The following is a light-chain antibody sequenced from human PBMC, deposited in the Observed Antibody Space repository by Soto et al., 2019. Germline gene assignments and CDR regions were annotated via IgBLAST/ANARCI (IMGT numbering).Light chain of an antibody. J-gene: IGKJ2*01. Sequence: EIVLTQSPGTLSLSPGERATLSCRASQSVSSSYLAWYQQKPGQAPRLLIYGASSRATGIPDRFSGSGSGTDFTLTISRLEPEDFAVYYFQQYGSAPRVYTFGQGTKLEIK. CDR1: QSVSSSY. CDR3: QQYGSAPRVYT. V-gene: IGKV3-20*01. CDR2: GAS.